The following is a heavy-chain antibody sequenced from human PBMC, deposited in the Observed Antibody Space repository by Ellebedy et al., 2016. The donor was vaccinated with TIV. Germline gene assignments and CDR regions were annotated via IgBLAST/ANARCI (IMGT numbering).Heavy chain of an antibody. CDR2: KNHNSGKT. Sequence: AASVKVSCKASGYTFTNYDIDWARQDTGQGLEWMGWKNHNSGKTGYAQKFQGRVTMTWNTSINTAYMELRSLICDDTAVYFCARVVRLGWRSYSFDYWGQGTLVAVSS. CDR3: ARVVRLGWRSYSFDY. CDR1: GYTFTNYD. V-gene: IGHV1-8*02. J-gene: IGHJ4*02. D-gene: IGHD7-27*01.